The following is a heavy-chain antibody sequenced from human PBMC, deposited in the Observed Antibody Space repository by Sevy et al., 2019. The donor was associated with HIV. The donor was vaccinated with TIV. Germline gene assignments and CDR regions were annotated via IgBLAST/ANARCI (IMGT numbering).Heavy chain of an antibody. D-gene: IGHD2-2*02. V-gene: IGHV3-11*01. CDR1: GFTFSDYY. J-gene: IGHJ6*02. CDR2: ISSSGSTI. CDR3: AGDLIVVVPAAILQGYYYYGMDV. Sequence: GGSLRLSCAASGFTFSDYYMSWIRQAPGKGLEWVSYISSSGSTIYYADSVKGRFTISRDNAKNSLYLQMNSLRAEDTAGYYCAGDLIVVVPAAILQGYYYYGMDVWGQGTTVTVSS.